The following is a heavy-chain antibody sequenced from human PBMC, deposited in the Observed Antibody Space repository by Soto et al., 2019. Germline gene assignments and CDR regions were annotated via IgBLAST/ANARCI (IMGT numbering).Heavy chain of an antibody. CDR1: GGPISSYY. CDR2: IYYSGST. D-gene: IGHD3-3*01. Sequence: ETLSLTCTVSGGPISSYYWSWIRQPPGKGLEWIGYIYYSGSTNYNPSLKSRVTISVDTSKNQFSLKLSSVTAADTAVYYCARGRPYYDFWSGVLKFDYWGQGTLVTVSS. V-gene: IGHV4-59*01. CDR3: ARGRPYYDFWSGVLKFDY. J-gene: IGHJ4*02.